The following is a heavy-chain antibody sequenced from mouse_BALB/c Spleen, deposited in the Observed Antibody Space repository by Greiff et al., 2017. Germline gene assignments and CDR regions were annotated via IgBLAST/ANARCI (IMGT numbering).Heavy chain of an antibody. CDR1: GYTFTSYW. CDR3: TRGTSMVNCWYFDV. CDR2: IDPSDSYT. V-gene: IGHV1S127*01. Sequence: QVQLQQPGAELVKPGASVKMSCKASGYTFTSYWMHWVKQRPGQGLEWIGVIDPSDSYTSYNQKFKGKATLTVDTSSSTAYMQLSSLTSEDSAVYYCTRGTSMVNCWYFDVWGAGTTVTVSS. J-gene: IGHJ1*01. D-gene: IGHD2-10*02.